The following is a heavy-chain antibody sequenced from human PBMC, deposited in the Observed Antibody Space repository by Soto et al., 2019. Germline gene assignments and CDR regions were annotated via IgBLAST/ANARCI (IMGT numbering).Heavy chain of an antibody. CDR1: GFTLSDNY. CDR3: VRTSHYGSGTWNFDF. D-gene: IGHD3-10*01. J-gene: IGHJ4*02. V-gene: IGHV3-72*01. Sequence: EVQLVESGGGLVQPGGSLRLSCAGSGFTLSDNYMDWVRQAPGKGLEWVGRTRNKANRYTTEYAASVKGRFTASRDESMNSLHLQMNSLKTEDTAVYYCVRTSHYGSGTWNFDFWGQGTVVTVSS. CDR2: TRNKANRYTT.